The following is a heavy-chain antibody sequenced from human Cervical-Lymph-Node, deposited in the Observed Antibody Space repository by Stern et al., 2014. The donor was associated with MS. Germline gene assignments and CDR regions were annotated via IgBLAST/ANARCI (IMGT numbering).Heavy chain of an antibody. D-gene: IGHD5-18*01. V-gene: IGHV4-30-4*01. J-gene: IGHJ5*02. CDR2: ILRSRST. Sequence: VQLAESGPGLVKPAQTLSLICTDSSGCINSGEHSCSCIRQPPVKGPQWIASILRSRSTYSIPSHQSRFTISLDTSKNQFSLQLSSVTAADSAVYYCARFSYWEGWFDPWGQGTLVTVSS. CDR1: SGCINSGEHS. CDR3: ARFSYWEGWFDP.